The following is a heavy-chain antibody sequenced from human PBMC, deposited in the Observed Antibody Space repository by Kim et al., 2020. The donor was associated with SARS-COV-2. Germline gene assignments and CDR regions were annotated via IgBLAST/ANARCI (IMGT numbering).Heavy chain of an antibody. V-gene: IGHV1-3*04. J-gene: IGHJ5*02. CDR2: INTGNGNT. CDR3: ARGVDDLGSSTNSDPLNWFDP. D-gene: IGHD2-2*01. Sequence: ASVKVSCTASGYTFTSFGLHWVRQAPGQRSEWMGWINTGNGNTRYSQKFQGRVTITRDTSASTAYMELSSLRSEDTAVYYCARGVDDLGSSTNSDPLNWFDPWGQGTLVTVAS. CDR1: GYTFTSFG.